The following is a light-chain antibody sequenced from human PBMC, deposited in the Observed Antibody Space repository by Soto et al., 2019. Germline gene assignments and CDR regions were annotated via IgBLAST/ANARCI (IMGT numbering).Light chain of an antibody. CDR2: VNSAGSH. CDR1: SGHSSYA. V-gene: IGLV4-69*01. J-gene: IGLJ3*02. Sequence: LVLTQSPSASASLGASVKLTCTLSSGHSSYAIAWHQQQPEQGPRFLMKVNSAGSHSKGDGIPDRFSGSSSGAERYLTISSLQSEDEADYYCQTWGTGIPVFGGGTKLTVL. CDR3: QTWGTGIPV.